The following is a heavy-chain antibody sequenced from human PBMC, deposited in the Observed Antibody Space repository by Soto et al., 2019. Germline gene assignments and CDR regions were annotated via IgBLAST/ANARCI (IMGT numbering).Heavy chain of an antibody. CDR3: ARDPTVTKPAYWYFDL. D-gene: IGHD4-17*01. CDR2: ISSSGSTI. V-gene: IGHV3-11*01. Sequence: QVQLVESGGGLVKPGGSLRLSCAASGFTFSDYYMSWIRQAPGKGLEWASYISSSGSTIYYAASVKGRFPISRDNAKNSLYLQMNSLRAADTAVYYCARDPTVTKPAYWYFDLWGRGTLVTVSS. J-gene: IGHJ2*01. CDR1: GFTFSDYY.